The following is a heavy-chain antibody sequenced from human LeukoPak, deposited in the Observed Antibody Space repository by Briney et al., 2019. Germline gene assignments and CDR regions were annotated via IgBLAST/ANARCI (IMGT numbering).Heavy chain of an antibody. J-gene: IGHJ3*02. CDR2: IYHSGNT. V-gene: IGHV4-4*02. Sequence: PSEPLSLTCAVSGGPLSSSHWWGWLRSPPGTGLELIGEIYHSGNTHYNLSVKPRVPLPVENSKHAFSLKLRSVTRADTGVYYCVHYSGTAGVRGCAFDIWGQGTMVTVSS. CDR1: GGPLSSSHW. D-gene: IGHD5-12*01. CDR3: VHYSGTAGVRGCAFDI.